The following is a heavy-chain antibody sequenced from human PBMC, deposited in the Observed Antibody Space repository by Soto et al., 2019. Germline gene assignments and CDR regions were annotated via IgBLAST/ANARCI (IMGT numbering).Heavy chain of an antibody. CDR3: AREWDNKSEHSSGWYDDF. CDR2: FDPEDGET. J-gene: IGHJ4*02. Sequence: ASVKVSCKVSGYTLTELSMHWVRQAPGKGLEWMGGFDPEDGETIYAQKFQGRVTMTEDTSTDTAYMELRSLRSDDTAVYYCAREWDNKSEHSSGWYDDFWGQGTLVTVSS. CDR1: GYTLTELS. V-gene: IGHV1-24*01. D-gene: IGHD6-19*01.